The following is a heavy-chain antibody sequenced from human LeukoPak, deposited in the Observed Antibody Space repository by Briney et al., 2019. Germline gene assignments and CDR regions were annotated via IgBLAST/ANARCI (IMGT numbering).Heavy chain of an antibody. CDR3: ARDVVRDYFDS. J-gene: IGHJ4*02. D-gene: IGHD2-21*01. CDR1: GGSICSGDYY. V-gene: IGHV4-30-4*01. Sequence: SETLSLTCTVSGGSICSGDYYWSWIRQPPGKGLEWIGYIFYSGSTYYNPSLESRVTISVDTSKNQFSLKLSSVTAADTAVYYCARDVVRDYFDSWGQGTLVTVSS. CDR2: IFYSGST.